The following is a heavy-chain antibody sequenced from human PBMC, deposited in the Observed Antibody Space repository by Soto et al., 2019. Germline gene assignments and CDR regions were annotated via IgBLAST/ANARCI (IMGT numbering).Heavy chain of an antibody. CDR3: ASALYGDSSAEYFQH. CDR2: IWYDGSNK. Sequence: QVQLVESGGGVVQPGRSLRLSCAASGFTFSSYGMHWVRQAPGKGLEWVAVIWYDGSNKYYADSVKGRFTISRDNSKNTLYLQMNCLRAEDTAVYYCASALYGDSSAEYFQHWGQGTLVTVSS. V-gene: IGHV3-33*01. CDR1: GFTFSSYG. J-gene: IGHJ1*01. D-gene: IGHD4-17*01.